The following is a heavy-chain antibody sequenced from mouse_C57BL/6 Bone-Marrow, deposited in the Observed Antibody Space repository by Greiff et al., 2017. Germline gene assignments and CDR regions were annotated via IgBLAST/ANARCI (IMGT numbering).Heavy chain of an antibody. CDR3: ARAREDY. CDR1: GYTFTGYW. V-gene: IGHV1-9*01. Sequence: QVQLQQSGAELMKPGASVKLSCTATGYTFTGYWIEWVKQRPGHGLEWIGELLPGSGSTNYNEKLKGKATFTADTSSNTADIQLSSLTTEDAASYDCARAREDYGGQGTTLTVSS. J-gene: IGHJ2*01. CDR2: LLPGSGST.